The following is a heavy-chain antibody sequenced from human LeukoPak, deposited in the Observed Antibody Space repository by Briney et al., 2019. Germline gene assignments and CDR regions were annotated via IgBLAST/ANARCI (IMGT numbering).Heavy chain of an antibody. CDR1: GGSVSTRSFC. CDR3: ARSPPPRTYYYDSSGYPDY. J-gene: IGHJ4*02. V-gene: IGHV4-39*07. Sequence: PSETLSLTCTVSGGSVSTRSFCWGWIRQPPGKGLEWIGTIYYGGSTFYNPSLKSRVSISVDTSKNQFSLKLSSVTAADTAVYYCARSPPPRTYYYDSSGYPDYWGQGTLVTVSS. CDR2: IYYGGST. D-gene: IGHD3-22*01.